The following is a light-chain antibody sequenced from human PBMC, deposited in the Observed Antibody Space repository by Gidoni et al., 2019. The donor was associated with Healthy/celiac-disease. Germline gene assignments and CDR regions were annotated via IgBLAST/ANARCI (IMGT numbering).Light chain of an antibody. J-gene: IGKJ4*01. V-gene: IGKV1-39*01. CDR2: AAS. Sequence: DIQMTQSTSSLYASVGDRVTITCRASQSISSYLNWYQQKPGKAPNLLIYAASSLQSWVPSRFSGIGSGTYFTLTISSLHPEDFATYFCQQSYSTPPTFGGGTKVEIK. CDR3: QQSYSTPPT. CDR1: QSISSY.